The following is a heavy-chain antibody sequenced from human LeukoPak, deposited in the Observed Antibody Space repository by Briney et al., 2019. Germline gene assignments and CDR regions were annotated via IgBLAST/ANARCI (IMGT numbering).Heavy chain of an antibody. J-gene: IGHJ4*02. V-gene: IGHV4-61*08. D-gene: IGHD1-26*01. CDR3: AREESGSYAD. CDR1: GGSISSDDYC. Sequence: SETLSLTCSVSGGSISSDDYCWDWIRQRPGKGLEWIGYIYYSGSTNYHPSLKSRVTISVDTSTNQFSLKLSSVTAAATAVCYCAREESGSYADWGQGTLVTVSS. CDR2: IYYSGST.